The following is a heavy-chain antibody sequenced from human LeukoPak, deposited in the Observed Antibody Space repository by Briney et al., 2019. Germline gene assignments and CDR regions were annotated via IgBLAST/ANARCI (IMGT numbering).Heavy chain of an antibody. D-gene: IGHD6-19*01. CDR2: ISSSSSYT. CDR3: AREDIAVAGTYFDP. V-gene: IGHV3-21*01. Sequence: GGSLRLSCADSGITFSSYSMNWVRQAPGKGLEWVSSISSSSSYTYYADSVKGRFTISRDNAKNSLYLQMNSLRAEDTAVYYCAREDIAVAGTYFDPWGQGTLVTVSS. CDR1: GITFSSYS. J-gene: IGHJ5*02.